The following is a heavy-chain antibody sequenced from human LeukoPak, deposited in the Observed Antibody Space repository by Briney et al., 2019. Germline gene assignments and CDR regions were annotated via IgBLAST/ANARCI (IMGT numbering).Heavy chain of an antibody. Sequence: AGSLRLSCALSGFTFSDYYMSWIRQAPGKGLEWVSYISSSGSTIYYADSVKGRFTISRETAKNSLYLQMSSLRAEDTAVYYCARDGDSSGYGAFDIWGQGTMVTVSS. CDR2: ISSSGSTI. J-gene: IGHJ3*02. CDR3: ARDGDSSGYGAFDI. V-gene: IGHV3-11*01. CDR1: GFTFSDYY. D-gene: IGHD3-22*01.